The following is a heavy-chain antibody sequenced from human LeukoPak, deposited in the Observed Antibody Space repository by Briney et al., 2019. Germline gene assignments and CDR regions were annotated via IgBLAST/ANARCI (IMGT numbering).Heavy chain of an antibody. V-gene: IGHV4-4*07. CDR1: VGSISSYY. Sequence: SETLSLTCTGSVGSISSYYWHWLRQPAGKGRDGIGRIYSSGTTSYNSSLKSRVTISVDTCKNQFSLKSAYVTAADPALDYFARDVGGYNYGYSLDCWGQGTLVSVSS. CDR2: IYSSGTT. CDR3: ARDVGGYNYGYSLDC. D-gene: IGHD5-18*01. J-gene: IGHJ4*02.